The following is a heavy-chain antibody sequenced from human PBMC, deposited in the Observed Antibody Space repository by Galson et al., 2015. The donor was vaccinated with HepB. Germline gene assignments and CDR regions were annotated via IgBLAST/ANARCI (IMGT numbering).Heavy chain of an antibody. CDR3: ARGEGYYYGMDV. CDR2: MNPNSGNT. J-gene: IGHJ6*02. CDR1: GYTFTSYD. V-gene: IGHV1-8*01. Sequence: SVKVSCKASGYTFTSYDINWVRQATGQGLEWMGWMNPNSGNTGYAQKFQGRVTMTRNTSISTAYMELSSLRSEDTAVYYCARGEGYYYGMDVWGQGTTVTVSS.